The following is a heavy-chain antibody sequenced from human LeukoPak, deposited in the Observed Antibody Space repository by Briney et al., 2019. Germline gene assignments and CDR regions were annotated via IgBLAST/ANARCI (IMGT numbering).Heavy chain of an antibody. Sequence: ASVKVSCKASGYTFTGYYMHWVRQAPGQGLEWMGWINPNSGGTNYAQKFQGRVTMTRDTSISTAYMELSRLRPDDTAVYYCARDPRAHYDFWSGYPKYYFDYWGQGTLVTVSS. CDR2: INPNSGGT. CDR1: GYTFTGYY. J-gene: IGHJ4*02. CDR3: ARDPRAHYDFWSGYPKYYFDY. D-gene: IGHD3-3*01. V-gene: IGHV1-2*02.